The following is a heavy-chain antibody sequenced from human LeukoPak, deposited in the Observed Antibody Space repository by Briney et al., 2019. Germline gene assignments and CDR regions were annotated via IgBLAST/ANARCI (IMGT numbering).Heavy chain of an antibody. D-gene: IGHD3-16*01. Sequence: GGSLRLSCAASGFTFSSYSMNWVRQAPGKGLEWVSSISSSSSYIYYADSVKGRFTISRDNAKNSLYLQMNSLRAEDTAMYYCARVGRTFDYFDYWGQGTLVTVSS. J-gene: IGHJ4*02. V-gene: IGHV3-21*01. CDR1: GFTFSSYS. CDR2: ISSSSSYI. CDR3: ARVGRTFDYFDY.